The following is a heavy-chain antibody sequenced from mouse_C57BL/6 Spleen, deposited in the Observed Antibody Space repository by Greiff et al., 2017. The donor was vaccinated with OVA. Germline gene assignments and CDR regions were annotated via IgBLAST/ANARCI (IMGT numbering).Heavy chain of an antibody. J-gene: IGHJ1*03. CDR1: GYTFTDYE. V-gene: IGHV1-15*01. CDR2: IDPETGGT. CDR3: TRYGSSHWYFDV. D-gene: IGHD1-1*01. Sequence: QVQLQQSGAELVRPGASVTLSCKASGYTFTDYEMHWVKQTPVHGLEWIGAIDPETGGTAYNQKFKGKAILTADKSSSTAYMELRSLTSEDSAVYDCTRYGSSHWYFDVWGTGTTVTVSS.